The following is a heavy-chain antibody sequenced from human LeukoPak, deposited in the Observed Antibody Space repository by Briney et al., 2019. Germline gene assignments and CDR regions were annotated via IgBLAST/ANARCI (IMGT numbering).Heavy chain of an antibody. CDR2: IKQEGSEK. Sequence: PGGSLRLSCAASDFTLSTYWMSWVRQAPGKGLEWVAYIKQEGSEKNYVDSVKGRFTISRDNAKNSLYLQMNSLRAEDTAVYYCARNRASLDYWGQGALVTVSS. CDR3: ARNRASLDY. V-gene: IGHV3-7*04. J-gene: IGHJ4*02. D-gene: IGHD2/OR15-2a*01. CDR1: DFTLSTYW.